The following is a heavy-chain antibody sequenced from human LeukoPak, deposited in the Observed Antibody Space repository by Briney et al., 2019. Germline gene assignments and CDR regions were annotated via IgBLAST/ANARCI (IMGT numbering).Heavy chain of an antibody. CDR3: ARDLMLVYGMDV. Sequence: PSETLSLTCAVYGGSFSGYYWSWIRQPPGKGLEWIGEINHSGSTNYNPSLKSRVTISVDTSKNQFSLKLSSVTAADTAVYYCARDLMLVYGMDVWGQGTTVTVSS. J-gene: IGHJ6*02. V-gene: IGHV4-34*01. CDR1: GGSFSGYY. CDR2: INHSGST. D-gene: IGHD2-8*01.